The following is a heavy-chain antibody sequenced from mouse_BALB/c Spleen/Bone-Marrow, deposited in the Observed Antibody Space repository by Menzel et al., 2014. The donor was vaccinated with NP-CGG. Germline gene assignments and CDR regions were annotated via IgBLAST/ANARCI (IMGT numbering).Heavy chain of an antibody. CDR1: GYTFTSYW. V-gene: IGHV1S81*02. Sequence: GAELVKPGASVKLSCKASGYTFTSYWMHWVKQRPGQGLEWIGEINPSNGRTNYNVKFKSKATLTVDKSSSTAYMQLSSLTSEDSAVYYCARGYFAYWGQGTLVTVSA. CDR3: ARGYFAY. CDR2: INPSNGRT. J-gene: IGHJ3*01. D-gene: IGHD2-14*01.